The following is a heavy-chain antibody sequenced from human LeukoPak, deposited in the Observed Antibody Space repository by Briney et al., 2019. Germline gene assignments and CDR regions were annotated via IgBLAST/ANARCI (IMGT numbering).Heavy chain of an antibody. Sequence: GGSLRLSCAASGFTFSSYAMSWVRQAPAKGREWVSAISGSGGSTYYADSVKGRFTISRDNSKNTLYLQMNSLRAEDTAVYYCAKGYQLLSSNPYYFDCWGQGTLVTVSS. V-gene: IGHV3-23*01. D-gene: IGHD2-2*01. CDR3: AKGYQLLSSNPYYFDC. J-gene: IGHJ4*02. CDR2: ISGSGGST. CDR1: GFTFSSYA.